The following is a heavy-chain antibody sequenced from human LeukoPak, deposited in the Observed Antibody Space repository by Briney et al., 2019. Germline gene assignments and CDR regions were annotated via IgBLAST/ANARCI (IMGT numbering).Heavy chain of an antibody. CDR1: GYSISSGYY. D-gene: IGHD3-9*01. CDR2: IYHSGRT. CDR3: ARQVLRYFDWSRDAFDI. J-gene: IGHJ3*02. V-gene: IGHV4-38-2*02. Sequence: SETLSLTCTVSGYSISSGYYWGWIRQPPGKGLEWIGSIYHSGRTFYNPSLKSRVTISVDTSKNQFSLKLSSVTAADTAVYYCARQVLRYFDWSRDAFDIWGQGRMVTVSS.